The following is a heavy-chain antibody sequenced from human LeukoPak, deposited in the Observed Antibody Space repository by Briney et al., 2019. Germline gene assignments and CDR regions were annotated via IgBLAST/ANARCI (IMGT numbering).Heavy chain of an antibody. D-gene: IGHD3-22*01. Sequence: ASVKVSCKASGYTLTGYYLHCVRQAPGQGLEWMGWINPNSGGTNYAQKFQGRVTMTRDTSISTAYMELSRLRSDDTAFYYCARDSAQALYYYDSGGYYYFDYWGQGTLVTVSS. CDR1: GYTLTGYY. CDR3: ARDSAQALYYYDSGGYYYFDY. V-gene: IGHV1-2*02. J-gene: IGHJ4*02. CDR2: INPNSGGT.